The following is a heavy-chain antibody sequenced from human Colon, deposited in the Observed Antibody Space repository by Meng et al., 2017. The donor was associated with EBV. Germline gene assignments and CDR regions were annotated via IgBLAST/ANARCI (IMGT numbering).Heavy chain of an antibody. V-gene: IGHV6-1*01. D-gene: IGHD2-21*01. Sequence: KPLQTLHMRCAIAGENVASNCAVWNWMRLYPSRHLERMGRKYYRSKWFNDYAEYVKSRIPFKYDTYKTKFYMQLHFVTGEDSDIYYCARHRAVCSDDCYFFDDWGQGTLVTVSS. CDR1: GENVASNCAV. CDR2: KYYRSKWFN. CDR3: ARHRAVCSDDCYFFDD. J-gene: IGHJ4*02.